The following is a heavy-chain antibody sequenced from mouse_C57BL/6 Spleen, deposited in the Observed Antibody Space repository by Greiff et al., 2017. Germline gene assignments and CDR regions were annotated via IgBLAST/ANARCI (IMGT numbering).Heavy chain of an antibody. Sequence: VQLQQSGPELVKPGASVKISCKASGYSFTGYYMNWVKQSPEKSLEWIGEINPSTGGTTYNQKFKAKATLTVDKSSSTAYMQLKSLTSEDSAVYYCARGGYGSCYLYYAMDYWGQGTSVTVSS. D-gene: IGHD1-1*01. J-gene: IGHJ4*01. V-gene: IGHV1-42*01. CDR1: GYSFTGYY. CDR3: ARGGYGSCYLYYAMDY. CDR2: INPSTGGT.